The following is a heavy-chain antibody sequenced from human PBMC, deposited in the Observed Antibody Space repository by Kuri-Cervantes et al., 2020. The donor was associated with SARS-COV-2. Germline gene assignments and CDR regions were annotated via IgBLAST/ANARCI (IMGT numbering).Heavy chain of an antibody. CDR3: AREEGGELGEAFDY. D-gene: IGHD7-27*01. V-gene: IGHV3-21*01. CDR1: GFTLSRYS. J-gene: IGHJ4*02. Sequence: GGSLRLSCAASGFTLSRYSMNWIRQAPGKGLEWVASIDSSSYYIYHADSVKGRLTISRDNAKTSLYLQMNSLKPEDTAVYYCAREEGGELGEAFDYWGQGALVTVSS. CDR2: IDSSSYYI.